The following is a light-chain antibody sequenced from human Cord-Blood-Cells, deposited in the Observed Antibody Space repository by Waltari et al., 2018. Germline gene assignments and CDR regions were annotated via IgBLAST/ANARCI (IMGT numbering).Light chain of an antibody. V-gene: IGKV3-11*01. CDR1: QSVSSY. Sequence: EIVFTQSPATLSFSPGDRATLSCRASQSVSSYLAWYQQKPGQAPRLLIYDASNRATGIPARFSGSGSGTDFTLTISSLEPEDFAVYYCQQRSNWPSITFGQGTRLEIK. CDR3: QQRSNWPSIT. J-gene: IGKJ5*01. CDR2: DAS.